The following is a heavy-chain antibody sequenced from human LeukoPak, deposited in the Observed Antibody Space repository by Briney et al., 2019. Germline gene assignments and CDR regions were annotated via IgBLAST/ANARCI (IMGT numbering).Heavy chain of an antibody. Sequence: ASVKVSCKASGYTFTSYYMHWVRQAPGQGLEWMGIINPSGGSTSYAQKFQGRVTMTRDMSTSTVYMELSSLRSEDTAVYYCARDPSIAVAGTRDYYYYMDVWGKGTTVTVSS. D-gene: IGHD6-19*01. V-gene: IGHV1-46*01. J-gene: IGHJ6*03. CDR3: ARDPSIAVAGTRDYYYYMDV. CDR2: INPSGGST. CDR1: GYTFTSYY.